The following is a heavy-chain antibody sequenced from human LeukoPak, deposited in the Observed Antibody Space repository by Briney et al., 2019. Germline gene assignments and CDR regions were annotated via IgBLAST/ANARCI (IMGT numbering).Heavy chain of an antibody. J-gene: IGHJ3*02. Sequence: SETLSLTCTVSGGSISSGGYYWSWLRQHPGKGLEWIAYIYYSGSTYYNPSLKSRVTISAHTSKNQFSLKLSSVTAAATAVYYCATAVGVVATNCSFDIWGQGTMVTVSS. CDR1: GGSISSGGYY. V-gene: IGHV4-31*03. CDR3: ATAVGVVATNCSFDI. CDR2: IYYSGST. D-gene: IGHD2-15*01.